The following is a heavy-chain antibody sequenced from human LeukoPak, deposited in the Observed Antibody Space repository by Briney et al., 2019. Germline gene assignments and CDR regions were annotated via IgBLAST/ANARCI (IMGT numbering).Heavy chain of an antibody. CDR3: ARDGLHHKWFDP. Sequence: SETLSLTCTVSGYSISSGYYWGWIRQPPGKGLEWIGSIYHSGSTYYNPSLKSRVTISVDTSKNQFSLKLSSVTAADTAVYYCARDGLHHKWFDPWGQGTLVTVSS. D-gene: IGHD4-11*01. CDR1: GYSISSGYY. V-gene: IGHV4-38-2*02. J-gene: IGHJ5*02. CDR2: IYHSGST.